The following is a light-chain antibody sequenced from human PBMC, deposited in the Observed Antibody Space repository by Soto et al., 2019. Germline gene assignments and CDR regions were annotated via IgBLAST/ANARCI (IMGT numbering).Light chain of an antibody. CDR2: AAS. CDR1: QSISSH. J-gene: IGKJ1*01. CDR3: QQSYGNPRT. Sequence: DIPMTQSPSSLSASVGDRVTITCRASQSISSHLNWYQQKPGKAPKVLIYAASTLQSGVPSRFSGSGSGTDFTLTISSLQPEDFAAYYCQQSYGNPRTFGPGTKVEIK. V-gene: IGKV1-39*01.